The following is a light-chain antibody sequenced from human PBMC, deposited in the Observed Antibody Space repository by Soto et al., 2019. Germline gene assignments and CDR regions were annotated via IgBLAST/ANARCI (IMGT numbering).Light chain of an antibody. Sequence: EIVLTQSPGTLSLSPEERATLSCRASQSIGSSYLAWYQQKPGQAPRLLIYGASTRATGIPDRFSGSGSGTDFTLTINRVAPEDFAVYYCQQYGNSPPTFGGGTKVDIK. CDR3: QQYGNSPPT. J-gene: IGKJ4*01. CDR2: GAS. V-gene: IGKV3-20*01. CDR1: QSIGSSY.